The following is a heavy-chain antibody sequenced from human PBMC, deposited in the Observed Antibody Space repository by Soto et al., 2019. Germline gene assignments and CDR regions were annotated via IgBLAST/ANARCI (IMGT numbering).Heavy chain of an antibody. D-gene: IGHD3-22*01. CDR1: GYTFNSYD. J-gene: IGHJ5*02. Sequence: ASVKVSCKASGYTFNSYDINWVRQATGQGLEWMGWINPSSANTGYAQKFQGRVTITRDTSISTAYMELSSLTSEDTAVYYCARVTTTFVWFDPWGQGTLVTVSS. CDR3: ARVTTTFVWFDP. V-gene: IGHV1-8*01. CDR2: INPSSANT.